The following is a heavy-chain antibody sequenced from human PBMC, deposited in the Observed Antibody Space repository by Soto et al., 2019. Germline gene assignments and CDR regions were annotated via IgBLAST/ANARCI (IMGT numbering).Heavy chain of an antibody. V-gene: IGHV3-23*01. Sequence: EVQLLESGGGLVQPGGSLRLSCAASGFTFSSYAMSWVRQAPGKGLEWVSGIIGSGGSTFNADSVKGRFTISRDNSKNTLFLQMNSLRAEDMAVYYCAKKGGAEQLWTYGMDVWGQGTTVTVSS. J-gene: IGHJ6*02. CDR2: IIGSGGST. CDR1: GFTFSSYA. D-gene: IGHD6-13*01. CDR3: AKKGGAEQLWTYGMDV.